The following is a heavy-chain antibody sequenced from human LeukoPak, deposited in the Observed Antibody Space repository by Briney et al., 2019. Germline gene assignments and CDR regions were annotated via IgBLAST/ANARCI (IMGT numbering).Heavy chain of an antibody. CDR1: GVSISSGSYY. D-gene: IGHD2-15*01. Sequence: SQTLSLTCTVSGVSISSGSYYWSWIRQPAGKGLEWIGRIYTSGSTNYNPSLKSRVTISVDTSKNQFSLKLSSVTAADTAVYYCARSGLYCSGGSCYDIHNWFDPWGQGTLVTVSS. V-gene: IGHV4-61*02. J-gene: IGHJ5*02. CDR2: IYTSGST. CDR3: ARSGLYCSGGSCYDIHNWFDP.